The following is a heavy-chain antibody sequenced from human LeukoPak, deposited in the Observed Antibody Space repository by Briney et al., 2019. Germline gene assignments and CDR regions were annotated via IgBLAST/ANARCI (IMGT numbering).Heavy chain of an antibody. CDR2: IYYRSTWYS. Sequence: SQTLSLTCAISGDSVSRKSAGWNWIRQSPSRGLEWLGRIYYRSTWYSDFLTSRIAISPDTYKNQFSLHLDSVTPEDTAVYYCARGGLVRGSIDSLIAFDFWGQGTVVTVSS. D-gene: IGHD3-10*01. CDR1: GDSVSRKSAG. J-gene: IGHJ3*01. CDR3: ARGGLVRGSIDSLIAFDF. V-gene: IGHV6-1*01.